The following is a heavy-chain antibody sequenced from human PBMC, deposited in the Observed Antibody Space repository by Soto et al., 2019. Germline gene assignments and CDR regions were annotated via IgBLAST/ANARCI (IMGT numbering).Heavy chain of an antibody. CDR3: ARDQPIQGAAINYGMDV. Sequence: QVQLVQSGAEVKKPGASVKVSCKASGYTFTSYGISWVRQAPGQGLEWMGWISAYNGNTNYAQKLQGRVTMTTDTSTSTAYMELRSLRSHDTAVYYCARDQPIQGAAINYGMDVWGQGTTVTVSS. V-gene: IGHV1-18*01. CDR2: ISAYNGNT. J-gene: IGHJ6*02. D-gene: IGHD6-25*01. CDR1: GYTFTSYG.